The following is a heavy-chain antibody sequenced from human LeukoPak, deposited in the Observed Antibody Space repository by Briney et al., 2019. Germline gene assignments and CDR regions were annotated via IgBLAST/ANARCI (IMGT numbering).Heavy chain of an antibody. D-gene: IGHD3-10*01. V-gene: IGHV4-59*01. J-gene: IGHJ4*02. CDR1: GGSISGYY. CDR2: IYYSGNT. Sequence: PSETLSLTCTVSGGSISGYYWSWIRQPPGKGLEWIGYIYYSGNTNYSPSLKSRVTISVDTSRNQLSLKLTSVTAADTAVYYCARDRVRQGFFDYWGQGSLVTVSS. CDR3: ARDRVRQGFFDY.